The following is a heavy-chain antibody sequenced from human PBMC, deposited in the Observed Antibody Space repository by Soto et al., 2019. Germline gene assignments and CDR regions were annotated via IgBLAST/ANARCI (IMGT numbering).Heavy chain of an antibody. V-gene: IGHV1-69*09. D-gene: IGHD6-25*01. CDR2: INPILDST. CDR1: GIMSSGYG. Sequence: QEQVVQSGPAMKEPGSSVKVSCRASGIMSSGYGFSWVRQAPGQGLEWVGMINPILDSTHYAQNLQGRVSLSVDKSRDTAYLEVTSLILEDTAIYFCASMKRARIDSWGRGTVVTVSS. CDR3: ASMKRARIDS. J-gene: IGHJ4*02.